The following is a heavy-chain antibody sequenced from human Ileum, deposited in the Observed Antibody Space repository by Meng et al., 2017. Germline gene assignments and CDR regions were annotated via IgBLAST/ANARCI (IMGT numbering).Heavy chain of an antibody. D-gene: IGHD6-19*01. V-gene: IGHV1-8*01. J-gene: IGHJ4*02. CDR3: ARGVEAGVDY. Sequence: ASVKVSCKPSGYTFTSYHVNWVRQATGQGLEWMGWVDPARDTAGYAQKFEGRITMTRDTSMSTVYMELSSLTSEDTTIYYCARGVEAGVDYWGQGTLVTVSS. CDR2: VDPARDTA. CDR1: GYTFTSYH.